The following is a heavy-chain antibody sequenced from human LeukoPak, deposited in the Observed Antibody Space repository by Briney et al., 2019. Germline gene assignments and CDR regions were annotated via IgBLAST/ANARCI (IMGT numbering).Heavy chain of an antibody. J-gene: IGHJ4*02. CDR3: TRDTDYGSATNYFDH. D-gene: IGHD3-10*01. Sequence: GGSLRLSCAASGFTFDDYAMHWVRQAPGKGLEWVSLISWEGDTTYYADSVRGRFAISRDNSKNSLYLQMNSLTADDTAFYYCTRDTDYGSATNYFDHWGQGTLVSVSS. V-gene: IGHV3-43D*04. CDR2: ISWEGDTT. CDR1: GFTFDDYA.